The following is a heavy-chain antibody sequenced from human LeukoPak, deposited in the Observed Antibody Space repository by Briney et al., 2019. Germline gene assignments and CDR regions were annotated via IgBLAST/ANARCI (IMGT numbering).Heavy chain of an antibody. CDR2: INHSGST. Sequence: PSETLSLTCAVYGGSFSGYYWSWIRQPPGKGLEWIGEINHSGSTNYNPSLKSRVTISVDTSKNQFSLKLSSVTAADTAVYYCATLSRSGSAYYYYYYMDVWGKGTTVTISS. D-gene: IGHD3-10*01. J-gene: IGHJ6*03. CDR1: GGSFSGYY. V-gene: IGHV4-34*01. CDR3: ATLSRSGSAYYYYYYMDV.